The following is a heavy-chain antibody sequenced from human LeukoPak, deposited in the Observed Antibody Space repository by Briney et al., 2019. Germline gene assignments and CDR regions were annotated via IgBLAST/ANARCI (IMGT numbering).Heavy chain of an antibody. V-gene: IGHV3-48*01. CDR3: ASTERNYFDY. CDR2: ISTSGGTI. Sequence: GGSLRLSCAASGFTFSSSSMNWVRQAPEKGLEWVSYISTSGGTIYYADSVKGRFTISRDNSKNTLYLQLNSLRAEDTAVYYCASTERNYFDYWGQGTLVTVSS. D-gene: IGHD2-8*02. CDR1: GFTFSSSS. J-gene: IGHJ4*02.